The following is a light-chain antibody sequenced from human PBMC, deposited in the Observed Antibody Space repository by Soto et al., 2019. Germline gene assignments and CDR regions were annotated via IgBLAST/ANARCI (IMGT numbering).Light chain of an antibody. CDR2: DAS. Sequence: DIQMTHSPSTLSASLADRVTITCRASQSISSWLAWYQQKPGKAPKLLIYDASSLESGVPSRFSGRGSGTEFTLTISSLQPDDFATYYCQQYNSYWTFGQGTKVDIK. J-gene: IGKJ1*01. V-gene: IGKV1-5*01. CDR3: QQYNSYWT. CDR1: QSISSW.